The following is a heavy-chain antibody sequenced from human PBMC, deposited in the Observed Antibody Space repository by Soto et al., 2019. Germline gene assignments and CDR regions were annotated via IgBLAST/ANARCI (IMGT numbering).Heavy chain of an antibody. CDR2: INPSGGTT. J-gene: IGHJ4*02. V-gene: IGHV1-46*01. D-gene: IGHD2-21*01. CDR1: GYTFTNYH. Sequence: GASVKVSCKASGYTFTNYHIHWVRQAPEDGLEWMGRINPSGGTTIYAQKFHGRVTMTRDTSTSTVYMELSSLRSEDTAAYYCAREVLIDLNYFDYWGQGALVTVSS. CDR3: AREVLIDLNYFDY.